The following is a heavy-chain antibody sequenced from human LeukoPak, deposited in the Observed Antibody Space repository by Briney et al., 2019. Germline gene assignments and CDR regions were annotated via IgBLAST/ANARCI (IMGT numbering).Heavy chain of an antibody. CDR2: IYPGDSDT. J-gene: IGHJ4*02. D-gene: IGHD3-22*01. Sequence: GESLKISCKGSGYSFTSYWTGWVRQMPGKGLEWMGIIYPGDSDTRYSPSFQGQVTISADKSISTAYLQWSSLKASDTAMYYCARLDYYDSSGYPRSTSYYFDYWGQGTLVTVSS. CDR3: ARLDYYDSSGYPRSTSYYFDY. V-gene: IGHV5-51*01. CDR1: GYSFTSYW.